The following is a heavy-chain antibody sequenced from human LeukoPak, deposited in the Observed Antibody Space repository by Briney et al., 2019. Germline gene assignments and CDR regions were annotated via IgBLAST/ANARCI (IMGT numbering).Heavy chain of an antibody. CDR1: GGSISTNNYY. Sequence: SETLSLTCFVSGGSISTNNYYWGWIRQPPGEGLEWIGSIYYSESRYYNPSLKSRVTISVDTSKNQFSLKLNSVTAADTAVYHCARELGDWRGYYMGHFDYWGQGMLVTVSS. D-gene: IGHD3-3*01. CDR3: ARELGDWRGYYMGHFDY. CDR2: IYYSESR. V-gene: IGHV4-39*07. J-gene: IGHJ4*02.